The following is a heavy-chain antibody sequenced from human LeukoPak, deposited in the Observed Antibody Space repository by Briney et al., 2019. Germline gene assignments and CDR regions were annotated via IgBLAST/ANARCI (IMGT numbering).Heavy chain of an antibody. Sequence: GGSLRLSCAASGFTFSSYGMHWVRQAPGKGLEGVAVIWYDGSNKYYADSVKGRFTISRDNSKNTLYLQMNSLRADDTAGYYCARAHLYTCGGDCYTINAFDIWGQGTMVTVSS. V-gene: IGHV3-33*01. D-gene: IGHD2-21*02. J-gene: IGHJ3*02. CDR1: GFTFSSYG. CDR2: IWYDGSNK. CDR3: ARAHLYTCGGDCYTINAFDI.